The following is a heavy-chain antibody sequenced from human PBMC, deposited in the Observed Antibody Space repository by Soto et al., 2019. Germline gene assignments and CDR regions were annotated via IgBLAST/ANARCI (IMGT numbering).Heavy chain of an antibody. V-gene: IGHV1-2*04. Sequence: ASVKVSCKASGYTFTGYYMHWVRQAPGQGLEWMGWINPNSGGTNYAQKFQGWVAMTRDTSISTAYMELSRLRSDDTAVYYCAREGRHRAMVRAFFDYWGQGTLVTVSS. CDR2: INPNSGGT. D-gene: IGHD3-10*01. CDR1: GYTFTGYY. J-gene: IGHJ4*02. CDR3: AREGRHRAMVRAFFDY.